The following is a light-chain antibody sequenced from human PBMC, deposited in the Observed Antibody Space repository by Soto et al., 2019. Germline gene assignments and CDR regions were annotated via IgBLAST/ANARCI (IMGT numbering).Light chain of an antibody. J-gene: IGLJ2*01. CDR3: RSYTTSSTRV. Sequence: QSALTQPASVSGSPGQSITISCTGTSSDVGGYHSVSWYQQHPGIAPKLMIYEVSNRPSGVSNRFSGSKSGNTASLTISGLQAEDEADYYCRSYTTSSTRVFGGGTKLTVL. CDR2: EVS. V-gene: IGLV2-14*01. CDR1: SSDVGGYHS.